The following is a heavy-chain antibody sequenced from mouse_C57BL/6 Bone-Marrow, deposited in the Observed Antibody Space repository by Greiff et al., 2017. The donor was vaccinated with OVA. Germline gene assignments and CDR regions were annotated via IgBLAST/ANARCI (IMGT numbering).Heavy chain of an antibody. D-gene: IGHD1-1*01. CDR1: GYTFTSYW. J-gene: IGHJ2*01. CDR2: IDPSDSYT. Sequence: QVQLQQPGAELVRPGTSVKLSCKASGYTFTSYWMHWVKQRPGHGLEWIGVIDPSDSYTTYNQKFKGQATLTVDTSSSPAYMQLSCLTSEDSAVYYCFYGSRCRYYFDYWGQGTTLTVSS. V-gene: IGHV1-59*01. CDR3: FYGSRCRYYFDY.